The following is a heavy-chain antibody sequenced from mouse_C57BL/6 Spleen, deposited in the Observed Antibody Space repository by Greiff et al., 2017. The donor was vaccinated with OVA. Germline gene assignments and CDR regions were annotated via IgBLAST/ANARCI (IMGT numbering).Heavy chain of an antibody. CDR1: GYTFTSYW. V-gene: IGHV1-55*01. CDR3: ARYEYDYVFDY. D-gene: IGHD2-4*01. J-gene: IGHJ2*01. CDR2: IYPGSGST. Sequence: QVQLQQPGAELVKPGASVKMSCKASGYTFTSYWITWVKQRPGQGLEWIGDIYPGSGSTKYNEKFKSKATMTVDTSSSTAYMQLSSLTSEDSAVYYCARYEYDYVFDYWGQGTTLTVSS.